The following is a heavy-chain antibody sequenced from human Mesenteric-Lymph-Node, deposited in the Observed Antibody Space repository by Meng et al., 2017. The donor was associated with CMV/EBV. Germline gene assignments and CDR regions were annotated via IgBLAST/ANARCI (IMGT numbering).Heavy chain of an antibody. CDR1: GFTFSSYE. CDR3: ARDVDWGFDL. Sequence: GGSLRLSCAVSGFTFSSYEMNWVRQAPGKGLEWISYIRSSSEISYADSVKGRFTISRDNARNSLYLQMNSLRAEDTAVYYCARDVDWGFDLWGQGALVTVSS. D-gene: IGHD3-9*01. J-gene: IGHJ4*02. V-gene: IGHV3-48*03. CDR2: IRSSSEI.